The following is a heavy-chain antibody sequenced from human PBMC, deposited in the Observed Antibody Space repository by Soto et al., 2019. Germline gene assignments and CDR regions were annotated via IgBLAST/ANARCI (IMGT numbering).Heavy chain of an antibody. CDR2: ISSSSSTI. D-gene: IGHD3-10*01. CDR3: ARDKLLLWFGELDYYYYGMDV. Sequence: GSLRLSCAASGFTFSSYSMNWVRQAPGKGLEWVSYISSSSSTIYYADSVKGRFTISRDNAKNSLYLQMNSLRDEDTAVYYCARDKLLLWFGELDYYYYGMDVWGQGTTVTVS. CDR1: GFTFSSYS. J-gene: IGHJ6*02. V-gene: IGHV3-48*02.